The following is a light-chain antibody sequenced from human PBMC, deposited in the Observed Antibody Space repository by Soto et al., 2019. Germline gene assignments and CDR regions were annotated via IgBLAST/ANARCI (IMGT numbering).Light chain of an antibody. V-gene: IGKV3-20*01. CDR2: GAS. CDR1: QSVGSMN. J-gene: IGKJ1*01. Sequence: EVVLMQSPVTLSLSPGERATLSCRASQSVGSMNLAWYQQKPGQTPSLLIYGASTRATGVPDRFSGGGSGTDFTLTISSLEPEDFAVYYCQHHATSSWIFGQGTMVEIK. CDR3: QHHATSSWI.